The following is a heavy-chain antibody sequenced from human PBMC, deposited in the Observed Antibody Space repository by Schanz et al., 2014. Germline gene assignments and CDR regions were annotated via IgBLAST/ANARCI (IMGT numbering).Heavy chain of an antibody. CDR3: VRGVGAWEQRIFDY. Sequence: QVLLQESGPGVVKPSGTLSLTCAVSGGSIISSTWWGWVRQPPGKGLEWIGEIYHNGDASFNPSLKSRATMSVDKSKKEFSLRLTSLTAADTALYYCVRGVGAWEQRIFDYWGKGTLVTVSS. V-gene: IGHV4-4*02. J-gene: IGHJ4*02. CDR1: GGSIISSTW. D-gene: IGHD1-26*01. CDR2: IYHNGDA.